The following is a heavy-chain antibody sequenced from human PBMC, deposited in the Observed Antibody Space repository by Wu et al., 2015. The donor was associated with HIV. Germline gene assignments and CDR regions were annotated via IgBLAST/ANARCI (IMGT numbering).Heavy chain of an antibody. CDR1: GYIFSNYD. J-gene: IGHJ1*01. V-gene: IGHV1-8*01. Sequence: QVQLVQSGAEVKKPGASVRVSCQASGYIFSNYDINWVRQAPGQGLEWMGWMNPDNGNTAFAQKFQGRVTMTRNTSISTAYMELRSLRFDDAAVYYCARGLTGPMMTGPSATRGQG. CDR2: MNPDNGNT. D-gene: IGHD2-15*01. CDR3: ARGLTGPMMTGPSAT.